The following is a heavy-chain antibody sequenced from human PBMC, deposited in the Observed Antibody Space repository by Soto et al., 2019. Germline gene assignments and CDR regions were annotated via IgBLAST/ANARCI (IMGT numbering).Heavy chain of an antibody. D-gene: IGHD3-3*01. CDR3: ARVRATTFGVVIHIAY. CDR2: IYPGDSDT. Sequence: SCANYGSRRIIQITGKGLEWMGIIYPGDSDTRYSPSFQGQVTISADKSIRTAYLQWSSLKASDTAMYYCARVRATTFGVVIHIAYWGQRTLVIVSP. V-gene: IGHV5-51*01. J-gene: IGHJ4*02. CDR1: SCANYG.